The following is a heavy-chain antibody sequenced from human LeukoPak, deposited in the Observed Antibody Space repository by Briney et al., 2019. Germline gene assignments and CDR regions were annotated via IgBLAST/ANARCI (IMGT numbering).Heavy chain of an antibody. D-gene: IGHD2-2*01. V-gene: IGHV3-48*03. J-gene: IGHJ6*02. Sequence: PGGSLRLSCAASGFIFSGYEMNWVRQAPGKGLEWVSYISSSSTAIYYADSVKGRFTISRDNAKNSLYLQMNSLRDEDTAVYYCATRASDSYCRSTTCYHYYGMDVWGQGTTVTVSS. CDR3: ATRASDSYCRSTTCYHYYGMDV. CDR2: ISSSSTAI. CDR1: GFIFSGYE.